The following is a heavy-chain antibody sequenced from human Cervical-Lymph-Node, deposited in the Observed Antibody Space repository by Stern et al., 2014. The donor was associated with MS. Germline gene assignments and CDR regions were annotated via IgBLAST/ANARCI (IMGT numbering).Heavy chain of an antibody. D-gene: IGHD5-12*01. J-gene: IGHJ4*02. CDR3: ASFGYSGYDFSLGYFDY. CDR2: IIPILGIA. Sequence: VQLVQSGAEVKKPGSSVKVSCKASGGTFSSYTISWVRQAPGQGLEWMGRIIPILGIANYAQKFQGRVTITADKSTSTAYMELSSLRSEDTAVYYCASFGYSGYDFSLGYFDYWGQGTLVTVSS. CDR1: GGTFSSYT. V-gene: IGHV1-69*09.